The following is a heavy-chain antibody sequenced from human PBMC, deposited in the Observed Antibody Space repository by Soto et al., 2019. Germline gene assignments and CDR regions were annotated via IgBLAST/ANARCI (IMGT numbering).Heavy chain of an antibody. CDR1: GVTVSTAL. CDR2: VHEDGSVT. CDR3: ARNYAMEF. J-gene: IGHJ6*01. V-gene: IGHV3-7*03. Sequence: GSLRLSCAASGVTVSTALMTWVPQAPGKWLACAGNVHEDGSVTNYVYPVRVRFTLSIDNAENSLYMQMNSLRAEDTGIYYCARNYAMEFWGQGTTVTVSS.